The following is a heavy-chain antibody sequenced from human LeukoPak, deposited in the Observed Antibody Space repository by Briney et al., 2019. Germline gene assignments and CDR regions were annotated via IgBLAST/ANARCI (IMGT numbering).Heavy chain of an antibody. J-gene: IGHJ6*03. CDR3: ARGVSSSWPYYYYYMDV. V-gene: IGHV3-53*01. Sequence: GGSLRLSCAASGFTFSSYAMSWVRQAPGKGLEWVSVIYSGGSTYYADSVKGRFTISRDNSKNTLYLQMNSLRAEDTAVYYCARGVSSSWPYYYYYMDVWGKGTTVTISS. CDR2: IYSGGST. D-gene: IGHD6-13*01. CDR1: GFTFSSYA.